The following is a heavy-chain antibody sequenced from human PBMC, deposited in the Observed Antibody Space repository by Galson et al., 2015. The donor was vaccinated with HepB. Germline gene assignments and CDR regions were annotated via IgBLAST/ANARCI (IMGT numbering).Heavy chain of an antibody. Sequence: SLRLSCAASGFTFSNYRMNWVRQAPGKGLDWLSYIDSSSSTIYYADSVKGRFTISRDNDKNSLYLQMNSLRVEDTAMYYCALLDTATAWASGGIWGQGTLVTVSS. CDR3: ALLDTATAWASGGI. J-gene: IGHJ4*02. D-gene: IGHD5-18*01. CDR2: IDSSSSTI. V-gene: IGHV3-48*01. CDR1: GFTFSNYR.